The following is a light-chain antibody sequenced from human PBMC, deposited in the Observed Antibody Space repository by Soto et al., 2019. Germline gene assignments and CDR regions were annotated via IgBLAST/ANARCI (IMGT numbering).Light chain of an antibody. J-gene: IGLJ2*01. V-gene: IGLV2-14*03. CDR3: RSYPTSSTVV. CDR2: DVN. Sequence: QSALTQPASVSGSPGQSISISCTGTSSAVGAFNYVTWYQHHPGKVPQLLIYDVNNRPSGISNRFSGSKSGNTASLTISGLQVGDEADYSFRSYPTSSTVVFGGGTKLTVL. CDR1: SSAVGAFNY.